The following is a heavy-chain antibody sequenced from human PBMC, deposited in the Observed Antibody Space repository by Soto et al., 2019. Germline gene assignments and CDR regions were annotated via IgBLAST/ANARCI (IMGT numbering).Heavy chain of an antibody. V-gene: IGHV3-23*01. CDR3: AKGLHGGNSLPNSLSFFDY. Sequence: EVQLLESGGGLVQPGGSLRLSCAASGFTFSSYAMSWVRQAPGKGLKWISAISGSGDSTYYADSVKGRFTISRDNSKNTLYLQMNSLRAADTAVYYCAKGLHGGNSLPNSLSFFDYWGQGSLVTVSS. D-gene: IGHD4-4*01. J-gene: IGHJ4*02. CDR2: ISGSGDST. CDR1: GFTFSSYA.